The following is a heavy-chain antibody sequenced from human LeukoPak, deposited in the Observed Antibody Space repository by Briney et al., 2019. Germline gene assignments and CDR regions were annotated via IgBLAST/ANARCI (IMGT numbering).Heavy chain of an antibody. CDR2: IRSKAYRGTT. Sequence: GGSLRLSCTGSGFTFGDHVMSWVRQAPGKGLEWVGFIRSKAYRGTTEYAASVKGRFTISRDDSASIAYLQMNSLKTEDTAVYYCARGPIQLWIHNAMDVWGQGTTVTVSS. CDR3: ARGPIQLWIHNAMDV. V-gene: IGHV3-49*04. J-gene: IGHJ6*02. D-gene: IGHD1-1*01. CDR1: GFTFGDHV.